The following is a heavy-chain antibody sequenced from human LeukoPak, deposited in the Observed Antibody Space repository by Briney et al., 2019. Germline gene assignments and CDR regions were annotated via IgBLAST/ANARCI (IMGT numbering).Heavy chain of an antibody. D-gene: IGHD3-22*01. V-gene: IGHV4-39*01. CDR1: GGSISSSSYY. J-gene: IGHJ4*02. CDR2: IYYSAST. Sequence: SETLSLTCTVSGGSISSSSYYWGWIRQPPGTGLEWIGSIYYSASTYYNPSIKSRVNISVDTSKNQFSMKLISVTAADTAVYYCARLDTPAYYYDSSGYYFGEGFFDYWGQGTLVTVSS. CDR3: ARLDTPAYYYDSSGYYFGEGFFDY.